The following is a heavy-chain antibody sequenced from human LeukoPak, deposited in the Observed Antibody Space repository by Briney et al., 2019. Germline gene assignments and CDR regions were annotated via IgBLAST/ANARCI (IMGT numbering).Heavy chain of an antibody. J-gene: IGHJ4*02. Sequence: GGSLRLSCAASGFXFSSYWISWVRQAPGEGLEWVAFIKQGGSQIYYVDSVKGRCTISRDNARSSLFLQMNSLRAEDTAVYYCARDYQWSLDYWGQGTLVTVSS. CDR3: ARDYQWSLDY. D-gene: IGHD2-15*01. CDR2: IKQGGSQI. CDR1: GFXFSSYW. V-gene: IGHV3-7*04.